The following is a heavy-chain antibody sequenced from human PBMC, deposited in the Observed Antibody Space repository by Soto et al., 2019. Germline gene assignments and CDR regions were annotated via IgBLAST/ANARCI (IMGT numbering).Heavy chain of an antibody. CDR1: GGSISSGGYS. Sequence: QLQLQESGSGLVKPSQTLSLTCAVSGGSISSGGYSWSWIRQPPGKGLEWIGYIYHSGSTYYNPAISTSVTISVDRSKNQFSLKVSSVTAADTAVYYCARGPPQPHGGQGTLVTVSS. V-gene: IGHV4-30-2*01. CDR3: ARGPPQPH. J-gene: IGHJ4*02. D-gene: IGHD6-13*01. CDR2: IYHSGST.